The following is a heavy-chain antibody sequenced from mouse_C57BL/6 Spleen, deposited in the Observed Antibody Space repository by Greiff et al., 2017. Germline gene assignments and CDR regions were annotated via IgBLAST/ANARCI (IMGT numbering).Heavy chain of an antibody. V-gene: IGHV5-17*01. D-gene: IGHD4-1*01. CDR2: ISSGSSTN. CDR3: ARDNWDGGFDY. CDR1: GFTFSDYG. Sequence: EVQLQQSGGGLVKPGGSLKLSCAASGFTFSDYGMHWVRQAPEKGLEWVAYISSGSSTNYYADTVKGRFTISRDNAKNTLFLQMTSLRSEDTAMYYCARDNWDGGFDYWGQGTTLTVSS. J-gene: IGHJ2*01.